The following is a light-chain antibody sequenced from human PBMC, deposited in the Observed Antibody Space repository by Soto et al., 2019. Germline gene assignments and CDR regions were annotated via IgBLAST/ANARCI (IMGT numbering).Light chain of an antibody. CDR2: VVS. J-gene: IGLJ1*01. CDR3: SSYASSNNFGV. Sequence: QSVMTQPPSASGSPGQSVTISCTGTSSDVGGYNYVSWYQQHPGKAPKLMIYVVSKRPSGVPDRFSGSKSGNTASLTVSGPQAEDEADYYCSSYASSNNFGVFGTAPKATVL. CDR1: SSDVGGYNY. V-gene: IGLV2-8*01.